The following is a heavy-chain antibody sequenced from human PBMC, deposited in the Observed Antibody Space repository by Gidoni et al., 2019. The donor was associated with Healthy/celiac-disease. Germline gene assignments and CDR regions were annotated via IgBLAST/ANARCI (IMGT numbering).Heavy chain of an antibody. V-gene: IGHV3-23*04. J-gene: IGHJ2*01. D-gene: IGHD6-19*01. CDR2: ISGSGGST. CDR1: GFSFSSYA. Sequence: EVQLVESGGGLVQPGGSLRLSCAASGFSFSSYAMSWVRQAQGKGLEWVSAISGSGGSTYYADSVKGRFTISRDNSKNTLYLQMNSLRAEDTAVYYCAKISGWSRWYFDLWGRGTLVTVSS. CDR3: AKISGWSRWYFDL.